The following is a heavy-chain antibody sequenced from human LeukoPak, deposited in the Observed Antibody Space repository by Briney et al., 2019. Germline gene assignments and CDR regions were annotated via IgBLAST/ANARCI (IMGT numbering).Heavy chain of an antibody. V-gene: IGHV4-34*01. CDR2: INHSGST. CDR3: ARVRFLEWLFRYYYYYYMDV. D-gene: IGHD3-3*01. Sequence: SETLSLTCAVYGGSFSGYYWSWIRQPPGKGLEWIGEINHSGSTNYNPSLKSRVTISVDTSKNQFSLKLSSVTAADTAVYYCARVRFLEWLFRYYYYYYMDVWGKGTTVTVSS. CDR1: GGSFSGYY. J-gene: IGHJ6*03.